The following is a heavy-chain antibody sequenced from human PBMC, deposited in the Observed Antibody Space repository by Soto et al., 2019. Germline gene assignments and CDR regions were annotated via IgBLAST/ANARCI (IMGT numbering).Heavy chain of an antibody. Sequence: VESLKISCNGSGYSFTSYWIGWVRQMPGKGLEWMGIIYPGDSDTRYSPSFQGQVTISADKSISTAYLQWSSLKASDTAMYYCARLYDSSGYYPLDYWGQGTLVTVSS. CDR3: ARLYDSSGYYPLDY. CDR2: IYPGDSDT. V-gene: IGHV5-51*01. J-gene: IGHJ4*02. CDR1: GYSFTSYW. D-gene: IGHD3-22*01.